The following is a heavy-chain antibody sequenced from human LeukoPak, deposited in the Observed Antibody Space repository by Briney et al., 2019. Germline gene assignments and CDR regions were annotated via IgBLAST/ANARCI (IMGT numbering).Heavy chain of an antibody. CDR2: MYHSGST. V-gene: IGHV4-38-2*01. D-gene: IGHD6-19*01. CDR1: GYSISNAYY. J-gene: IGHJ4*02. CDR3: VRHPRYSTGWAIDY. Sequence: PSETLSLTCAVSGYSISNAYYWGWIRRPPGKGLEWIASMYHSGSTYYNPSLKSRVTISVDTSKNQFSLKLNSVTAADTAVYYCVRHPRYSTGWAIDYWGQGTLVTVSS.